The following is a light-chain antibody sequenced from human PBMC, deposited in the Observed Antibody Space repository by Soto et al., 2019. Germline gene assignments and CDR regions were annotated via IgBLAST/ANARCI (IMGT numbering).Light chain of an antibody. J-gene: IGLJ1*01. CDR2: EVV. Sequence: QSALTQPPSASGSPGQSVTISCAGSKRDIGIYDFVSWYQHHPGKAPRLIIYEVVQRPSGVPDRFSGSKSGNTASLTVSGLQAADEADYFCKSYAGSNTYVFGSGTKGTVL. V-gene: IGLV2-8*01. CDR3: KSYAGSNTYV. CDR1: KRDIGIYDF.